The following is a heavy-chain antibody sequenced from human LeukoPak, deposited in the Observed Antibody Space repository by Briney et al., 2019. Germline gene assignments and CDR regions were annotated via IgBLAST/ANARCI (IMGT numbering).Heavy chain of an antibody. D-gene: IGHD3-22*01. Sequence: SSETLSLTCAVYGGSLSGYYWSWIRQPPGKGLEWIGEINHSGSTNYNPSLKSRVTISVDTSKNQFSLKLSSVTAADTAVYYCARGARLLLRPFDYWGQGTLVTVSS. CDR1: GGSLSGYY. CDR3: ARGARLLLRPFDY. J-gene: IGHJ4*02. V-gene: IGHV4-34*01. CDR2: INHSGST.